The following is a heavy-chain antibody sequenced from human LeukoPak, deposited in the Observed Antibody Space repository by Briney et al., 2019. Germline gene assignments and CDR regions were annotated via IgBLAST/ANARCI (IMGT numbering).Heavy chain of an antibody. J-gene: IGHJ4*02. Sequence: SETLSLTCAVYGGSFSGYYWSWIRQPPGKGLEWIGEINHSGSTNYNPSLKSRVTISVDTSKNQFSLKLSSVTAADTAVYYCARLDYDSSGPFDYWGQGTLVTVSS. V-gene: IGHV4-34*01. CDR1: GGSFSGYY. D-gene: IGHD3-22*01. CDR3: ARLDYDSSGPFDY. CDR2: INHSGST.